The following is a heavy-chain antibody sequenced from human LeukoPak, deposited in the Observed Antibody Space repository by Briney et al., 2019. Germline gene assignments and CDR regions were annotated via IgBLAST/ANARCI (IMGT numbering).Heavy chain of an antibody. J-gene: IGHJ5*02. CDR2: IIVGSGQT. Sequence: TSVKVSCKASGFTLINSAVQRVRQPRGQRRAWVGWIIVGSGQTRYAQKFQERVTITRDMSTSTAFLELSSLRSEDSAVYYCAAGDTLVRGVIIPFAPWGQGTLVTVSS. V-gene: IGHV1-58*01. D-gene: IGHD3-10*01. CDR1: GFTLINSA. CDR3: AAGDTLVRGVIIPFAP.